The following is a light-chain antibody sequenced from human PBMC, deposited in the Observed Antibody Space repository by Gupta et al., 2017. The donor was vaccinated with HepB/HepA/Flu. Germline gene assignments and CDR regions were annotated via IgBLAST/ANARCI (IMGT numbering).Light chain of an antibody. CDR3: QQYKNWPPIT. J-gene: IGKJ4*01. CDR1: QSVSSN. Sequence: EIVMTQSPATLSVSPGERATLSCRASQSVSSNLAWYQQKPGQAPRLLIYGASTRATGIPARFSGSGSGTEFALTISSLQSEDFAVYYCQQYKNWPPITFGGGTKVETK. CDR2: GAS. V-gene: IGKV3-15*01.